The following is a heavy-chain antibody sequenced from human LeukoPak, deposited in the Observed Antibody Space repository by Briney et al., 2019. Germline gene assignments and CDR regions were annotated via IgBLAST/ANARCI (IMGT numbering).Heavy chain of an antibody. D-gene: IGHD3-10*01. Sequence: SETLSLTCAVYGGSFSGYYWSWIRQPPGKGLEWIGEINHSGSTNYNPSLKSRVTISVDTSKNRFSLKLSSVTAAGTAVYYCARANGYMGYYGSGSYYIIYWGQGTLVTVSS. CDR2: INHSGST. CDR1: GGSFSGYY. CDR3: ARANGYMGYYGSGSYYIIY. J-gene: IGHJ4*02. V-gene: IGHV4-34*01.